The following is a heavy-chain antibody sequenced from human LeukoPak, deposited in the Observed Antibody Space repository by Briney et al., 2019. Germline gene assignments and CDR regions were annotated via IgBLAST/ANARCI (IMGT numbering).Heavy chain of an antibody. CDR1: GGSFSGYY. V-gene: IGHV4-34*01. J-gene: IGHJ6*02. D-gene: IGHD2-15*01. CDR2: INHSGST. CDR3: ARYGSHTPYYYYGMDV. Sequence: PSETLSLTCAVYGGSFSGYYWNWIRQPPGKGLEWIGEINHSGSTNYNPSLKSRVTISVDTSKNQFSLKLSSVTAADTAVYYCARYGSHTPYYYYGMDVWGQGTTVTVSS.